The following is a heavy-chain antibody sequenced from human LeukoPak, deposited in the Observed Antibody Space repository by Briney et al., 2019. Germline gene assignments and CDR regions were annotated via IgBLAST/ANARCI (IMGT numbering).Heavy chain of an antibody. J-gene: IGHJ1*01. CDR2: IYYSGST. CDR3: ARTHRSGCHDH. CDR1: GGSTSSYY. D-gene: IGHD3-22*01. V-gene: IGHV4-59*01. Sequence: SETLSLTCTVSGGSTSSYYWSWFRQPPGKGLEWIGYIYYSGSTNYNPSLKSRVTISVDTSKNQFSLNLRSVTAADTAVYYCARTHRSGCHDHWGQGTLVTVSS.